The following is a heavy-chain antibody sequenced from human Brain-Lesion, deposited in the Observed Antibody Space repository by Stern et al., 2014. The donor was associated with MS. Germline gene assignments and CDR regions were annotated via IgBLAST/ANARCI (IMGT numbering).Heavy chain of an antibody. CDR1: GYTFTGYY. CDR3: ATYYYDSTGYNDF. CDR2: INPKSGGT. D-gene: IGHD3-22*01. J-gene: IGHJ4*02. V-gene: IGHV1-2*04. Sequence: QVQLVQSGAEVKKPGASVKVSCKASGYTFTGYYLHWVAPAPGQGLEWLGWINPKSGGTNYAQKFQGWVTMTRDTSINTAYMELSRLRSDDTAVYYCATYYYDSTGYNDFWGQGTLVTVSS.